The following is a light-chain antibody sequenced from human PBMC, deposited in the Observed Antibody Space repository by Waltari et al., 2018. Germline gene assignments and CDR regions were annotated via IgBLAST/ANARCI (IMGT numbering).Light chain of an antibody. CDR1: ALPKKY. Sequence: SYELTQPPSVSVSPGQMARITCSGDALPKKYAYWYQQKSGQAPVLVIYEDRKRPSGIPERFSGSSSGTMATLTISGAQVEDEADYYCYSADSSGNHKVFGGGTKLTVL. V-gene: IGLV3-10*01. CDR2: EDR. CDR3: YSADSSGNHKV. J-gene: IGLJ3*02.